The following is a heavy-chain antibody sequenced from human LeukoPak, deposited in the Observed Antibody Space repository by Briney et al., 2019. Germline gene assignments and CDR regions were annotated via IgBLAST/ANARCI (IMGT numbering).Heavy chain of an antibody. CDR2: IYYSGST. D-gene: IGHD2-2*01. CDR3: ARLVGCSSTSCQYYFDY. J-gene: IGHJ4*02. Sequence: SETLSLTCTVSGGSISSGGYYWSWVRQHPGTGLEWIGYIYYSGSTYYNPSLKSRVTISVDTSKSQFSLKLSSVTAADTAVYYCARLVGCSSTSCQYYFDYWGQGTLVTVSS. CDR1: GGSISSGGYY. V-gene: IGHV4-31*03.